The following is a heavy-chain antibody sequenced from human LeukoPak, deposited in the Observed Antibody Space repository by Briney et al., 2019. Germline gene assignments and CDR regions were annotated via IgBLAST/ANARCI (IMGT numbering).Heavy chain of an antibody. CDR3: AKAGVQLWSPAGDY. CDR1: GFTVSTNC. CDR2: LSGSGVYT. D-gene: IGHD5-18*01. J-gene: IGHJ4*02. V-gene: IGHV3-23*01. Sequence: GGSLRLSCAASGFTVSTNCMTWVRQAPGRGLEWVSGLSGSGVYTYYADSVRGRFTISRDNSKNTLFLQLNRLRAEDTAMYYCAKAGVQLWSPAGDYWGQGTLVTVSS.